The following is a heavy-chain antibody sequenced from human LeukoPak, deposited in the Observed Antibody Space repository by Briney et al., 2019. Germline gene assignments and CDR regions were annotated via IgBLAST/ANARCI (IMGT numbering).Heavy chain of an antibody. V-gene: IGHV3-30*14. CDR2: ISYDGSIQ. CDR3: ARDGVYSGSYSGYFDY. D-gene: IGHD1-26*01. J-gene: IGHJ4*02. CDR1: GFTFSKYA. Sequence: GGSLRLSCAASGFTFSKYAMHWVRQAPGKGLEWVTYISYDGSIQYYADSVKGRFTISRDNSKNTLYLQMNSLRAEDTAVYYCARDGVYSGSYSGYFDYWGQGTLVTVSS.